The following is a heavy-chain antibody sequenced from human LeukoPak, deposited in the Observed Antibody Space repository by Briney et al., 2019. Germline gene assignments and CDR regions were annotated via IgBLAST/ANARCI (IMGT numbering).Heavy chain of an antibody. CDR3: ARRTVAGREFDY. CDR1: GDSISNYY. CDR2: IYTSGST. Sequence: PSETLSLTCTVSGDSISNYYWTWIRQPAGKGLEWIGQIYTSGSTKYNPPLESRVTISVDKSNNQISLKLSSVTAADTAVYYCARRTVAGREFDYWGQGTLVTVSS. J-gene: IGHJ4*02. D-gene: IGHD6-19*01. V-gene: IGHV4-4*07.